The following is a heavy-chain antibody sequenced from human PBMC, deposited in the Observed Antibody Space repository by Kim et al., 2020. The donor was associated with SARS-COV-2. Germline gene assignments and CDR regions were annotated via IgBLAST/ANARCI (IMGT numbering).Heavy chain of an antibody. CDR2: INPNSGGT. D-gene: IGHD3-10*01. CDR1: GYTFTGYY. Sequence: ASVKVSCKASGYTFTGYYMHWVRQAPGQGLEWMGWINPNSGGTNYAQEFQGRVTMTRDTSISTAYMELSRLRSDDTAVYYCASITPWARGYYFDYWGQGTLVTVSS. J-gene: IGHJ4*02. V-gene: IGHV1-2*02. CDR3: ASITPWARGYYFDY.